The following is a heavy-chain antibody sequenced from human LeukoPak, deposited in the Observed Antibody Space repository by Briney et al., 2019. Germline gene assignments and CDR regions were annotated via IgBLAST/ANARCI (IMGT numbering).Heavy chain of an antibody. CDR2: IGGGDT. CDR1: GFTFRNFA. V-gene: IGHV3-23*01. Sequence: GGSLRLSCSASGFTFRNFAISWVRQAPGKGLEWVSSIGGGDTHYADSVKGRFTISRDDSRSTVDLQMSSLRAEDTAVYYCAKDGQSFNSMYDYFDHWGRGTLVTVSS. CDR3: AKDGQSFNSMYDYFDH. D-gene: IGHD2-8*01. J-gene: IGHJ4*02.